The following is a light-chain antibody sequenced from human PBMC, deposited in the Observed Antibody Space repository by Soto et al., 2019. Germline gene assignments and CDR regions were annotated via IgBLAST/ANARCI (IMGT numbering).Light chain of an antibody. CDR1: QSVLYSSNNKNY. CDR3: QQYESTPPT. V-gene: IGKV4-1*01. J-gene: IGKJ2*01. CDR2: WAS. Sequence: DIVMTQSPDSLAVSLGERPTINCKSSQSVLYSSNNKNYLAWYQQRPGQPPKLLIYWASTRESGVPDRFSGSGSGTDFTLTITSLQAEDVAVYSCQQYESTPPTFGQGTKLEIK.